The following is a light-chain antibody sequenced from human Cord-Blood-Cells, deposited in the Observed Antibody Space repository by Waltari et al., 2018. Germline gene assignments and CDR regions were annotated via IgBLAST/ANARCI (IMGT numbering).Light chain of an antibody. J-gene: IGKJ4*01. CDR1: QGVPTTY. V-gene: IGKV3-20*01. CDR2: GAS. Sequence: SSRARQGVPTTYFYRYQQKPGQSPRRLSYGASSRATGIPDRFSGSGSGTDFTLTISRLEPEDFAVYYCQQYGSSPLTFGGGTKVEIK. CDR3: QQYGSSPLT.